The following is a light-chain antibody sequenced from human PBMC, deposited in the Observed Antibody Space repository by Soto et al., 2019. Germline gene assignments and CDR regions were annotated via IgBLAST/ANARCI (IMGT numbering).Light chain of an antibody. CDR2: GAS. CDR3: QQYGNSPRS. CDR1: QSVNSNY. J-gene: IGKJ1*01. Sequence: EIVLTQSPGTLSLSPGERATLSCRASQSVNSNYLAWYQQTPGQAPRLLIYGASSRATGIPDRFSGSGSGTDFTLTISRLEPEAFVVYYCQQYGNSPRSFGQGTKVEIK. V-gene: IGKV3-20*01.